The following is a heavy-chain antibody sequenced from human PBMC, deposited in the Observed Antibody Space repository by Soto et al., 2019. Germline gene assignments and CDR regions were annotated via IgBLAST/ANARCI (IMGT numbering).Heavy chain of an antibody. CDR3: AKLGTDVLTALGS. CDR2: VTSSGSNT. J-gene: IGHJ4*02. V-gene: IGHV3-23*01. D-gene: IGHD3-9*01. CDR1: GFVFNNYA. Sequence: EVQLLESGGGLVQPGGSLRLSCAASGFVFNNYAMSWVRQVPGKGLEWLSSVTSSGSNTYYADPVKGRFTISRDNSKSALFLQMNSLKAEDTALYFCAKLGTDVLTALGSWGLGTLVTVSS.